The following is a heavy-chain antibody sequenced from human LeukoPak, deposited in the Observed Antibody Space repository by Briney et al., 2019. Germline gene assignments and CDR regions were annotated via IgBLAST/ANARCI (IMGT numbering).Heavy chain of an antibody. D-gene: IGHD7-27*01. CDR1: GGSISSGDYY. J-gene: IGHJ4*02. V-gene: IGHV4-30-4*08. CDR3: ARDHPRETGVDY. Sequence: SETLSLTCTVSGGSISSGDYYWSWIRQPPGKGLEWIGYIYYSGSTYYNPSLKSRVTISVDTSKNQFSLKLSSVTAADTAVYYCARDHPRETGVDYWGQGTLVTVSS. CDR2: IYYSGST.